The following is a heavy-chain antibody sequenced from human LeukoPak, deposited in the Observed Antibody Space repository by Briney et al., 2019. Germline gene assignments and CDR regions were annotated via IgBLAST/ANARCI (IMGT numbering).Heavy chain of an antibody. CDR3: AKNGDRGAYCSGGSCYPYYYYYIDV. J-gene: IGHJ6*03. V-gene: IGHV3-23*01. Sequence: GGSLRLSCAASGFTFSSYWMSWVRQAPGKGLECFSAISATGGTTYYADSVKGRFTISRDNSKNTLYLQMNSLRAEDTAIYYCAKNGDRGAYCSGGSCYPYYYYYIDVWGKGTTVTISS. CDR1: GFTFSSYW. D-gene: IGHD2-15*01. CDR2: ISATGGTT.